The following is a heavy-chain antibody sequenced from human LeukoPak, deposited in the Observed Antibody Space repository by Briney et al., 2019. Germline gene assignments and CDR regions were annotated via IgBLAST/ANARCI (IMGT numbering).Heavy chain of an antibody. CDR3: ARARAVAGTMDY. CDR2: INHSGST. Sequence: SETLSLTCAVYGGSFSGYYWSWIRQPPGKGLEWIGEINHSGSTNYNPSLKSRVTISVDTSKNQFSLKLSSVTAADTAVYYCARARAVAGTMDYWVEGSLVTVSS. D-gene: IGHD6-19*01. V-gene: IGHV4-34*01. CDR1: GGSFSGYY. J-gene: IGHJ4*02.